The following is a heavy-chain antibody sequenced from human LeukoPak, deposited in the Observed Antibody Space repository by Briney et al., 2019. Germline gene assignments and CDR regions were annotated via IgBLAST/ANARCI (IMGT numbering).Heavy chain of an antibody. CDR2: ISGSGGST. CDR3: AKIRDCTNGVCPEWFDP. J-gene: IGHJ5*02. Sequence: GGSLRLSCAASGFTFSSYAMSWVRQAPGKGLEWVSAISGSGGSTYYADTVRGRFTISRDTSKNMVYLQMNSLRAEDTAVYYCAKIRDCTNGVCPEWFDPWGQGTLVTVSS. D-gene: IGHD2-8*01. V-gene: IGHV3-23*01. CDR1: GFTFSSYA.